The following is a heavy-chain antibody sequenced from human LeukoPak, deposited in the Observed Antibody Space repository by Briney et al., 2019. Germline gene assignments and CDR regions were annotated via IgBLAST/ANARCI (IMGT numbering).Heavy chain of an antibody. J-gene: IGHJ5*02. D-gene: IGHD4-17*01. Sequence: ASVKVSCKASGGTFSSYAISWVRQAPGQGLEWMGGIIPIFGTANYAQKFQGRVTITADESTSTAYMELSSLRSEDTAVYYCARGVQDYGDFVAWGSWFDPWGQGTLVTVSS. V-gene: IGHV1-69*13. CDR3: ARGVQDYGDFVAWGSWFDP. CDR1: GGTFSSYA. CDR2: IIPIFGTA.